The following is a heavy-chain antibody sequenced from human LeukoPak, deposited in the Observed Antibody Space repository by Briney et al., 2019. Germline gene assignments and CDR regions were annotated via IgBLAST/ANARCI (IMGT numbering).Heavy chain of an antibody. CDR2: IIPIFGTA. CDR3: ARDSYYYDSSGYFGY. CDR1: GGTFSSYA. J-gene: IGHJ4*02. Sequence: GSPVKVSCKASGGTFSSYAISWVRQAPGQGLEWMGRIIPIFGTANYAQKFQGRVTITTDESTSTAYMELSSLRSEDTAVYYCARDSYYYDSSGYFGYWGQGTLVTVSS. V-gene: IGHV1-69*05. D-gene: IGHD3-22*01.